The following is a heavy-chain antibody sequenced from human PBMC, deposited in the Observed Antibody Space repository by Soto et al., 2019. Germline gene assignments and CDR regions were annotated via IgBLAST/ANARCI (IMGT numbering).Heavy chain of an antibody. J-gene: IGHJ4*02. CDR3: AREPNYFDY. Sequence: PSETLSLTCTVSGGSISSYYWSWIRQPPGKGLEWIGYIYYDGNTDYAHKFRGRVTMTTDTSTNTAYMDLRSLRSDDTAVYYCAREPNYFDYWGQGTLVTVSS. CDR1: GGSISSYY. V-gene: IGHV4-59*01. CDR2: IYYDGNT.